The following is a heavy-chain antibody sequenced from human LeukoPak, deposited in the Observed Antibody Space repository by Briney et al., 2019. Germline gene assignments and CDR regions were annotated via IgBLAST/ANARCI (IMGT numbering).Heavy chain of an antibody. CDR2: INSDGSWT. CDR3: VSFYETY. J-gene: IGHJ4*02. D-gene: IGHD2-2*01. CDR1: GNYW. V-gene: IGHV3-74*01. Sequence: GGSLRLSCAASGNYWMHWVRQAPGKGLVWVSHINSDGSWTGYADSVKGRFTISKDNAKNTVYLQMNNLRAEDTAAYYCVSFYETYWGRGTLVTVSS.